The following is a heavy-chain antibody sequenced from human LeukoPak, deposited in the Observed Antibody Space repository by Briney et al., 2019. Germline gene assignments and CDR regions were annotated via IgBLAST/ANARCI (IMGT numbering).Heavy chain of an antibody. V-gene: IGHV4-30-2*01. J-gene: IGHJ4*02. D-gene: IGHD6-19*01. CDR3: ARIAVAQFGHYFDY. Sequence: PSETLSLTCTVSGGSISSGGYYWSWIRQPPGRGLEWIGYIYHSGSTYYNPSLKSRVTISVDGSKNQFSLKLSSVTAADTAVYYCARIAVAQFGHYFDYWGQGTLVTVSS. CDR1: GGSISSGGYY. CDR2: IYHSGST.